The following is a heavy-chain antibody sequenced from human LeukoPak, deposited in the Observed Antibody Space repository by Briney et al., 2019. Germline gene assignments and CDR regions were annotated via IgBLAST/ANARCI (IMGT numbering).Heavy chain of an antibody. CDR2: INPSGGST. Sequence: ASVTVSCKASGYTFTSYYMHWVRQAPGQGLEWLGIINPSGGSTSYAQKFQGRVTMTRDTSTSTVYMELSSLRSEDTAVYYCARATELLPVLDYWGQGTLVTVSS. D-gene: IGHD1-26*01. CDR3: ARATELLPVLDY. CDR1: GYTFTSYY. V-gene: IGHV1-46*01. J-gene: IGHJ4*02.